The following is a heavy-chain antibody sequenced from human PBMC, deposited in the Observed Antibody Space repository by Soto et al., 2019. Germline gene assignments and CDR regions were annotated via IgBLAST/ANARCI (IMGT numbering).Heavy chain of an antibody. CDR1: GFTFSSYA. CDR3: ARDRRPIAAPMTIFDY. V-gene: IGHV3-30-3*01. CDR2: ISYDGSNK. J-gene: IGHJ4*02. Sequence: PGGSLRLSCAASGFTFSSYAIHWVRQAPGGGLEWVAVISYDGSNKYYADSVKGRVTISRDNSKNTLYLQMNSLRAEDTAVYYCARDRRPIAAPMTIFDYWGQGTLVTVSS. D-gene: IGHD6-25*01.